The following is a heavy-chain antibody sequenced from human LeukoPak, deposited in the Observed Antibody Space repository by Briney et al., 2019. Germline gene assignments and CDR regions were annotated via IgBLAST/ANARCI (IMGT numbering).Heavy chain of an antibody. CDR1: GGAISSYY. V-gene: IGHV4-59*08. CDR2: IYYSGST. Sequence: LETLSLTCTVSGGAISSYYWSWIRQSPGKGLEWIGYIYYSGSTNYNPSLKSRVTISVDTSKNQFSLKLSSVTAADTAVYYCARQSMVLYYFDYWGQGTLVTVSS. D-gene: IGHD3-10*01. CDR3: ARQSMVLYYFDY. J-gene: IGHJ4*02.